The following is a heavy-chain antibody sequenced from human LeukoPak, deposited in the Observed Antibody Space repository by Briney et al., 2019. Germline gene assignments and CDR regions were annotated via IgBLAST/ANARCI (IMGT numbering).Heavy chain of an antibody. D-gene: IGHD6-19*01. Sequence: GASVKVSCKASGYTFTVYFMHWVRHAPGQGLEWMRWINPSRGGTNYAQKFQGRVTMTRDTSISTAYMELSRLRSDDTAVYYCAILTAVPGTSYYGMDVWGQGTTVTVSS. CDR3: AILTAVPGTSYYGMDV. J-gene: IGHJ6*02. CDR1: GYTFTVYF. CDR2: INPSRGGT. V-gene: IGHV1-2*02.